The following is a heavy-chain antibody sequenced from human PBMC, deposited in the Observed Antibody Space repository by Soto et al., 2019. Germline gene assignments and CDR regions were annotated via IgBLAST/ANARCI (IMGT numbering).Heavy chain of an antibody. CDR1: GFTFSSYA. Sequence: EVQLVESGGGLVQPGGSLRLSCAASGFTFSSYAMHWVRQAPGKGLEYVSAISSNGGSTYYANSVKGRFTISRDNSKNTLYLQMGSLRAEDMAVYYCARAEMTTVPSPDYYYYGMDVW. D-gene: IGHD4-17*01. V-gene: IGHV3-64*01. CDR3: ARAEMTTVPSPDYYYYGMDV. CDR2: ISSNGGST. J-gene: IGHJ6*01.